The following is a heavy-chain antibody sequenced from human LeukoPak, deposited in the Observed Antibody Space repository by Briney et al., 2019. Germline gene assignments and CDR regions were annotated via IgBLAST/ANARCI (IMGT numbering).Heavy chain of an antibody. V-gene: IGHV3-21*01. CDR3: ASLWEYSGPNWFDP. CDR1: GFSFSSYT. J-gene: IGHJ5*02. D-gene: IGHD5-12*01. Sequence: GGSLRLSCAASGFSFSSYTINWIRQAPGKGLEWVSSISSSSSYIYYADSVKGRFTISRDNAKNSLSLQMNSLRAEDTAVYYCASLWEYSGPNWFDPWGQGTLVTVSS. CDR2: ISSSSSYI.